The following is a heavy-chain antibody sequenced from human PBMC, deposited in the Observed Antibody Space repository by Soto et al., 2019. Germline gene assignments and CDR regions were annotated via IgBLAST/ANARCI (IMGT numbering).Heavy chain of an antibody. J-gene: IGHJ4*02. Sequence: EVQLLESGGGLVQPGGSLSLSCAASGFTFRTYTMTWVCRAPGKGLEWVSAISGSAASPSYADSLQGRFTISRDNPKRTVDLQRKNLRAQNSAVYYYAKGIYNTTNCYEPEYWCQGTLDTDS. CDR1: GFTFRTYT. CDR3: AKGIYNTTNCYEPEY. D-gene: IGHD2-2*01. V-gene: IGHV3-23*01. CDR2: ISGSAASP.